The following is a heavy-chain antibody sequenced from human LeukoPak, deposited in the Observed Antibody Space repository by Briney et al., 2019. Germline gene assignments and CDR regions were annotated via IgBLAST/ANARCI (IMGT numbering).Heavy chain of an antibody. Sequence: GGSLRLSCAASGFTFRNYNMNWVRQAPGKGLEWVAVISYDGSNKYYADSVKGRFTISRDNSKNTLYLQMNSLRAEDTAVYYCARGDYYDSSGYYSQVEPAYWGQGTLVTVSS. D-gene: IGHD3-22*01. CDR3: ARGDYYDSSGYYSQVEPAY. CDR2: ISYDGSNK. J-gene: IGHJ4*02. V-gene: IGHV3-30*03. CDR1: GFTFRNYN.